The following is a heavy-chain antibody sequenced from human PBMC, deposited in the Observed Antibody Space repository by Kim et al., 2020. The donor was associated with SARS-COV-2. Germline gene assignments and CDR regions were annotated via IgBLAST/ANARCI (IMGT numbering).Heavy chain of an antibody. CDR1: GYSFTSYW. V-gene: IGHV5-51*01. CDR2: IYPGDSDT. Sequence: GESLKISCKGSGYSFTSYWIGWVRQMPGKGLEWMGIIYPGDSDTRYSPSFQGQVTISADKSISTAYLQWSSLKASDTAMYYCARRRFPKDCSGGSCYSTVYWYFDLWGRGTLVTVSS. D-gene: IGHD2-15*01. J-gene: IGHJ2*01. CDR3: ARRRFPKDCSGGSCYSTVYWYFDL.